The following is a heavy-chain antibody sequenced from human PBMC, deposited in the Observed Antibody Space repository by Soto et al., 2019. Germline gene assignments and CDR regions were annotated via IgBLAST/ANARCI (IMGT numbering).Heavy chain of an antibody. CDR3: ARLIMITFGGVIDQYYFDY. D-gene: IGHD3-16*02. V-gene: IGHV4-31*03. CDR2: IYYSGST. CDR1: GGSISSGGYY. Sequence: PSETLSLTCTVSGGSISSGGYYWSWIRQHPGKGLEWIGYIYYSGSTYYNPSLKSRVTISVDTSKNQFSLKLSSVTAADTAVYYCARLIMITFGGVIDQYYFDYWGQGTLVTVS. J-gene: IGHJ4*02.